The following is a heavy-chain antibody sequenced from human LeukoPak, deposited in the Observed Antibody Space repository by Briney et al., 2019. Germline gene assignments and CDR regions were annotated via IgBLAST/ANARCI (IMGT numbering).Heavy chain of an antibody. Sequence: ASVKVSCKVSGYTLTELSMLWVRQAPGKGLEWMGGFDPEDGETIYAQKFQGRVTMTEDTSTDTAYMELSSLRSEDTAVYYCATFKHDYDKVFYFDYWGQGTLVTVSS. CDR1: GYTLTELS. V-gene: IGHV1-24*01. J-gene: IGHJ4*02. CDR2: FDPEDGET. CDR3: ATFKHDYDKVFYFDY. D-gene: IGHD4-17*01.